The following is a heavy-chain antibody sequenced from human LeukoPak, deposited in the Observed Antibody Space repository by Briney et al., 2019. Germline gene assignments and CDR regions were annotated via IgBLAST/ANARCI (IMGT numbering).Heavy chain of an antibody. CDR1: GFTFSDYY. D-gene: IGHD3-22*01. CDR2: ISSSGSTI. Sequence: GGSLRLSCAASGFTFSDYYTSWIRQAPGKGLEWVSYISSSGSTIYYADSVKGRFTISRDNAKNSLYLQMNSLRAEDTAVYYCARGIDYYDSSGYYFGYWGQGTLVTVSS. V-gene: IGHV3-11*01. J-gene: IGHJ4*02. CDR3: ARGIDYYDSSGYYFGY.